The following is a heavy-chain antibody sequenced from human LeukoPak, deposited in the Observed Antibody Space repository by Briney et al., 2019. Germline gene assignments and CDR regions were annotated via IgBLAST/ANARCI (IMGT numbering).Heavy chain of an antibody. D-gene: IGHD2-21*01. V-gene: IGHV3-21*01. J-gene: IGHJ4*02. CDR2: ISHSSSYI. Sequence: PGGSLRLSCAASGFTFSSYNMNWVRQAPGKGLEWVSCISHSSSYIFYADSLKGRFTISRDNAKNSLYLQMNSLRAEDTAVYYCARDDWDYWGQGTLVTVSS. CDR1: GFTFSSYN. CDR3: ARDDWDY.